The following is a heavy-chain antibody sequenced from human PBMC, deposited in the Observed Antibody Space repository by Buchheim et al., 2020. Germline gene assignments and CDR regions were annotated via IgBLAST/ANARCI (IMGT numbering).Heavy chain of an antibody. CDR1: GGSINSSPYY. CDR3: ARVSEYTTGYGGFDY. J-gene: IGHJ4*02. D-gene: IGHD4-23*01. V-gene: IGHV4-31*03. CDR2: ISYRGST. Sequence: QVQLQESGPGLVKPSQTLSLTCTVSGGSINSSPYYWSWIRQHPGKGLEWIGYISYRGSTTYNPSLKRRITISLDTSENQFSLRLSSVTAADTAVYHCARVSEYTTGYGGFDYWGQGTL.